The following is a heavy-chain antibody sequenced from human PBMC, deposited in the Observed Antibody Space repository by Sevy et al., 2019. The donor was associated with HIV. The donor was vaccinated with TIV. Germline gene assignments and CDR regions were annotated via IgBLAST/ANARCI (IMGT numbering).Heavy chain of an antibody. J-gene: IGHJ4*02. CDR1: GFTFSSYW. CDR2: IKEDGSVK. V-gene: IGHV3-7*01. D-gene: IGHD6-13*01. CDR3: VRAIGAAGSY. Sequence: GGSLRLSCEASGFTFSSYWMSWVHQAPGKGLEWVANIKEDGSVKYYVESVKGRFTISRDNAKNSVYLQMNSLRAEDAALYYRVRAIGAAGSYWGLGTLVTVSS.